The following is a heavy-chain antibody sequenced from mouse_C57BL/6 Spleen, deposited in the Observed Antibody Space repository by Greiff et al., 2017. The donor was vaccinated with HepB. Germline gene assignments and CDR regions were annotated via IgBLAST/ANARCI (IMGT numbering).Heavy chain of an antibody. V-gene: IGHV1-15*01. D-gene: IGHD1-1*01. CDR2: IDPETGGT. CDR1: GYTFTDYE. CDR3: TSYRGYYGSSYDYAMDY. Sequence: QVQLQQSGAELVRPGASVTLSCKASGYTFTDYEMHWVKQTPVHGLEWIGAIDPETGGTAYNQKFKGKAILTADKSSSTAYMELRSLTSEDSAVYYCTSYRGYYGSSYDYAMDYWGQGTSVTVSS. J-gene: IGHJ4*01.